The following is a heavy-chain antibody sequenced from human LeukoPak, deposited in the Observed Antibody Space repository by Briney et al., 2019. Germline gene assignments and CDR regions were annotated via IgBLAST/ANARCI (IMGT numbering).Heavy chain of an antibody. J-gene: IGHJ3*02. Sequence: GGSLRLSCAASGFTFSNYAMRWVRQAPGKGLEWGANIKQDGSEKYYVDSVKGRFTISRDNAKNSLYLQMNSLRAEDSAVYYCARTHSSSWYPDAFDIWGQGTMVTVSS. CDR3: ARTHSSSWYPDAFDI. CDR2: IKQDGSEK. D-gene: IGHD6-13*01. V-gene: IGHV3-7*01. CDR1: GFTFSNYA.